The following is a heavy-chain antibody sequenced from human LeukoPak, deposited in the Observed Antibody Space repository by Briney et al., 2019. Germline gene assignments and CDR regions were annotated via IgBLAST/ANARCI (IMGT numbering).Heavy chain of an antibody. CDR3: ARVNWDGRYGSGSGDY. J-gene: IGHJ4*02. CDR2: IYYSGST. CDR1: GGSISSYY. Sequence: SETLSLTCTVSGGSISSYYWSWIRQPPGKGLEWIGYIYYSGSTNYNPSLKSRVTISVDRSRNQFSLKLSSVTAADTAVYYCARVNWDGRYGSGSGDYWGQGTLVTVSS. D-gene: IGHD3-10*01. V-gene: IGHV4-59*12.